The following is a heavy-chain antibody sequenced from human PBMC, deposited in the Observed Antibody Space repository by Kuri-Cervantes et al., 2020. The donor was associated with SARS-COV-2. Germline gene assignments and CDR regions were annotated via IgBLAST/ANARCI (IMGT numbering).Heavy chain of an antibody. Sequence: SVKVSCKASGYTFTGYYMHWVRQAPGQGLEWMGWIIPIFGTANYAQKFQGRVTITTDESTSTAYMELSSLRSEDTAVYYCASTPSGITIFGVEAPYYFDYWGQGTLVTVSS. CDR3: ASTPSGITIFGVEAPYYFDY. D-gene: IGHD3-3*01. J-gene: IGHJ4*02. CDR2: IIPIFGTA. CDR1: GYTFTGYY. V-gene: IGHV1-69*05.